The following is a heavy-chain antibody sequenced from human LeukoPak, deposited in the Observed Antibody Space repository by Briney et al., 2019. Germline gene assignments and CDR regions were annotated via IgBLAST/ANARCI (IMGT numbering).Heavy chain of an antibody. CDR3: GRVGTGYYYYGMDV. J-gene: IGHJ6*02. CDR1: GFTSSSYE. Sequence: GGSLRLSCAASGFTSSSYEMNWVRQAPGKGLEWVSYISSSGSTIYYADSVKGRFTISRDNAKNSLYLQIDSLRSEDKAVYYCGRVGTGYYYYGMDVWGQGTTVTVSS. D-gene: IGHD2-8*02. V-gene: IGHV3-48*03. CDR2: ISSSGSTI.